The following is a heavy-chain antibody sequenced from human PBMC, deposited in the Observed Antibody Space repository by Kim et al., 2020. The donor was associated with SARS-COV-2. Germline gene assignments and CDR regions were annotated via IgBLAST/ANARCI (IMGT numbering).Heavy chain of an antibody. CDR2: IDYSGRT. CDR1: GGSISSGGYY. Sequence: SETLSLTCTVSGGSISSGGYYWSWIRQHPGKGLEWIGYIDYSGRTYYNPSLKSRVTISVDTSKNQFSLKLSSVTAADTAVYYCARVRVVVPAAQNWIDHWGQGTLVTVSS. V-gene: IGHV4-31*03. CDR3: ARVRVVVPAAQNWIDH. D-gene: IGHD2-2*01. J-gene: IGHJ5*02.